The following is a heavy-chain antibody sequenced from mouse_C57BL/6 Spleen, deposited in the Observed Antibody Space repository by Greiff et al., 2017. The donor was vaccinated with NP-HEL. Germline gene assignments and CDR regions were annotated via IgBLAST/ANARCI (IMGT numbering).Heavy chain of an antibody. CDR2: IYNGSGSN. J-gene: IGHJ1*03. D-gene: IGHD1-1*01. CDR1: GYTFTSYW. CDR3: ARSDYGSPWYFDG. V-gene: IGHV1-55*01. Sequence: QVQLQQPGAELVKPGASVTMSCKASGYTFTSYWITWVKPRPGQGLEWIGDIYNGSGSNNYYVKFTCQSTLTVDTSSSSAYMQLSSLTSEDSAVYYCARSDYGSPWYFDGWGTGTTVTVAS.